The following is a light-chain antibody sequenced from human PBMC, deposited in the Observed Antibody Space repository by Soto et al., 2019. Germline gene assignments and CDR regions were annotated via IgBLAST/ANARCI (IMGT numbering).Light chain of an antibody. CDR1: QRVSSY. CDR2: DAS. Sequence: EIVLTQSPATLSLSPGERATLSCRASQRVSSYLAWYQQKPGQAPRLLIYDASNRATGIPARFSGSGSGTDFTLTISILEPEYVAVYYCQQRSNWPWTFGQGTKVEI. CDR3: QQRSNWPWT. J-gene: IGKJ1*01. V-gene: IGKV3-11*01.